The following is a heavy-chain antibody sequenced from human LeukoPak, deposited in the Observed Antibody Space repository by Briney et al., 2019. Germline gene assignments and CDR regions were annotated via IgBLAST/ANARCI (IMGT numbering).Heavy chain of an antibody. CDR3: ASQDGVKVIIPGWFDP. D-gene: IGHD3-3*01. CDR2: IYYSGST. CDR1: GGSISSSSYY. Sequence: SETLSLTCTVSGGSISSSSYYWGWIRQPPGKGLEWIGSIYYSGSTHYNPSLKSRVTISVDTSKNQFSLKLSSVTAADTAVYYCASQDGVKVIIPGWFDPWGQGTLVTVSS. V-gene: IGHV4-39*01. J-gene: IGHJ5*02.